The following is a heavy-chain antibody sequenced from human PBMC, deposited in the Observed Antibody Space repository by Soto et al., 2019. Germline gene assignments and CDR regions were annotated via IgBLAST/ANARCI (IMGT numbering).Heavy chain of an antibody. J-gene: IGHJ5*02. CDR3: ARGERYCSSTSCSVSFDP. V-gene: IGHV4-61*01. CDR2: VYYSGST. CDR1: GGSVSSGSYY. D-gene: IGHD2-2*01. Sequence: LSLTCTVSGGSVSSGSYYWSWIRQPPGKGLEWIGYVYYSGSTNYNPSLKSRVTISVDTSKNQFSLKLSSVTAADTAVYYCARGERYCSSTSCSVSFDPWGQGTLVTVSS.